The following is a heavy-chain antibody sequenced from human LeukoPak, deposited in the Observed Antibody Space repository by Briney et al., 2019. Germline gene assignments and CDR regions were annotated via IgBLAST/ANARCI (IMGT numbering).Heavy chain of an antibody. CDR2: FDPEDGET. Sequence: ASVNVSCKVSGYTLTELSMHWVRQAPGKGLEWMGGFDPEDGETIYAQKFQGRVTMTEDTSTDTAYMELSSLRSEDTAVYYCATGEVPAAIWRYYYGMDVWGQGTTVTVSS. V-gene: IGHV1-24*01. D-gene: IGHD2-2*01. CDR3: ATGEVPAAIWRYYYGMDV. J-gene: IGHJ6*02. CDR1: GYTLTELS.